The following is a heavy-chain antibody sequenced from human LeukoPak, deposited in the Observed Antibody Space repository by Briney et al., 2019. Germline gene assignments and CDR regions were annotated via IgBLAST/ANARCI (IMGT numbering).Heavy chain of an antibody. Sequence: ASVKVSCKASGYTFTGYYMHWVRQAPGQGLEWMGWINPNSGGTNYAQKFQGWVTMTRDTSISTAYMELSRLRSDDTAVYYCARDLVHCSSTSCYELPWGQGTLVTVSS. CDR2: INPNSGGT. V-gene: IGHV1-2*04. CDR1: GYTFTGYY. CDR3: ARDLVHCSSTSCYELP. J-gene: IGHJ4*02. D-gene: IGHD2-2*01.